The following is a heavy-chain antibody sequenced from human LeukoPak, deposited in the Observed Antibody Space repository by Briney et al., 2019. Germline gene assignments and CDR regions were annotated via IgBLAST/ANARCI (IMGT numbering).Heavy chain of an antibody. V-gene: IGHV3-23*01. Sequence: PGGSLRLSCAASGFTFSSYAMSWLRQAPGQGLEWVSAISGSGGSTYYADSVKGRFTISRDNSKNTLYLQMSSLGAEDTAVYYCAKTDMTTVTTTGLFDYWGQGTLVTVSS. CDR2: ISGSGGST. D-gene: IGHD4-11*01. CDR3: AKTDMTTVTTTGLFDY. CDR1: GFTFSSYA. J-gene: IGHJ4*02.